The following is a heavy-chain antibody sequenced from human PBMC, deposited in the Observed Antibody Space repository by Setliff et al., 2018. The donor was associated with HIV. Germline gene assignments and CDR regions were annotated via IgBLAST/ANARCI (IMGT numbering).Heavy chain of an antibody. V-gene: IGHV4-59*01. CDR3: AREVEEVEMATIGLDY. CDR2: IYYSGST. CDR1: GGSISSYY. D-gene: IGHD5-12*01. J-gene: IGHJ4*02. Sequence: SETLSLTCTVSGGSISSYYWSWIRQPPGKGLEWIGYIYYSGSTNYNPSLKSRITISVDTSKNQFSLKLSSVTAAGTAVYYCAREVEEVEMATIGLDYWGQGTLVTVSS.